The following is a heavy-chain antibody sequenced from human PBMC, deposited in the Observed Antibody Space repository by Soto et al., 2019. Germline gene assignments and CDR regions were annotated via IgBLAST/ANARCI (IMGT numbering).Heavy chain of an antibody. V-gene: IGHV4-31*03. J-gene: IGHJ4*02. CDR3: ARGASVDTAPLN. Sequence: SETLSLTCTVSGGSISSGGYYWSWIRQHPGKGLEWIGYIYYSGSTYYNPSLKSRVTISVDTSKNQFPLKLSSVTAADTAVYYCARGASVDTAPLNWGQGTLVTVSS. CDR1: GGSISSGGYY. D-gene: IGHD5-18*01. CDR2: IYYSGST.